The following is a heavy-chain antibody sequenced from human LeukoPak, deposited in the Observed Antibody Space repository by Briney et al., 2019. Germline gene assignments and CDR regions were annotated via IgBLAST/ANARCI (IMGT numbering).Heavy chain of an antibody. J-gene: IGHJ5*02. CDR2: IYYSGST. CDR3: ARGGSSSSYPGGWFDP. V-gene: IGHV4-59*01. Sequence: SETLSLTCTVSGGSISSYYWSWIRQPPGKGLEWIGYIYYSGSTNYNPSLKSRVTISVDTSKNQFSLKLSSVTAADTAVYYCARGGSSSSYPGGWFDPWGQGTLVTVSS. D-gene: IGHD6-6*01. CDR1: GGSISSYY.